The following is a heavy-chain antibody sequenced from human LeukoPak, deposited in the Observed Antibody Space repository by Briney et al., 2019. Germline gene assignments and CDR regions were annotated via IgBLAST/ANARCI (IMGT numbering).Heavy chain of an antibody. J-gene: IGHJ4*02. Sequence: PGGSLRPSCAASEFTFSRYWMSWVRQAPGKGLEWVANIKQDGGEKYYVESVKGRFTISRDNAKNSLYLQMNSLRAEDTAVYYCARGSSGQPRGWGQGTLVTVSS. CDR3: ARGSSGQPRG. CDR1: EFTFSRYW. V-gene: IGHV3-7*04. D-gene: IGHD3-22*01. CDR2: IKQDGGEK.